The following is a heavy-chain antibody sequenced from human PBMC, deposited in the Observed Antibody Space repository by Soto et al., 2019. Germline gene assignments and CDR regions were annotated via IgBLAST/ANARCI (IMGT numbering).Heavy chain of an antibody. Sequence: SETLSLTCTVSGGSISSGGYYWSWTRQHPGKGLEWIGYIYYSGSTYYNPSLKSRVTISVDTSKNQFSLKLSSVTAADTAVYYCARRDCSGGSCLFDYWGQGTLVTVSS. D-gene: IGHD2-15*01. CDR1: GGSISSGGYY. CDR2: IYYSGST. V-gene: IGHV4-31*03. CDR3: ARRDCSGGSCLFDY. J-gene: IGHJ4*02.